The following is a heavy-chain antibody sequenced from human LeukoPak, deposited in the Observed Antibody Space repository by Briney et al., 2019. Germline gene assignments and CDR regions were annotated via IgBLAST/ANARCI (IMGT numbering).Heavy chain of an antibody. V-gene: IGHV3-21*01. Sequence: GGSLRLSCAASGFTFSSYSMNWVRQAPGKGLEWVSSISSSSSYIYYADSVKGRFTISRDNAKDSLYLQMNSLRAEDTAVYYCARSNHYYDSSGYFRWGQGTLVTVS. CDR3: ARSNHYYDSSGYFR. D-gene: IGHD3-22*01. CDR1: GFTFSSYS. CDR2: ISSSSSYI. J-gene: IGHJ4*02.